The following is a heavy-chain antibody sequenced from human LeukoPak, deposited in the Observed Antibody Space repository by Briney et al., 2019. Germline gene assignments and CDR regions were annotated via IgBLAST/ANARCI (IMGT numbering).Heavy chain of an antibody. D-gene: IGHD2-15*01. J-gene: IGHJ4*02. CDR2: IYDRGNT. CDR1: GGSISSYF. V-gene: IGHV4-59*01. Sequence: PSETLSLTCTVSGGSISSYFWSWIRQAPGKGLEWIGYIYDRGNTNYNPSLKSRVTISGDKSKNQFSLKLTSVTAADTADYYCARTGGYCSGGSCYHYSDSCSQGTLVTVSS. CDR3: ARTGGYCSGGSCYHYSDS.